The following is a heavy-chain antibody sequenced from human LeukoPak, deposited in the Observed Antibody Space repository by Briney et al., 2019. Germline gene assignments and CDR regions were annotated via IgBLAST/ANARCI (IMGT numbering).Heavy chain of an antibody. CDR1: GYSFTSYW. CDR3: ARHRGGSGSYYNVFVY. Sequence: GESLKISCKGSGYSFTSYWIGWVRQMPGKGLEWMGIIYPGDSDTRYSPSFQGQVTISADKSISTAYLQWSSLKASDTAMYYCARHRGGSGSYYNVFVYWGQETLVTVSS. CDR2: IYPGDSDT. V-gene: IGHV5-51*01. J-gene: IGHJ4*02. D-gene: IGHD3-10*01.